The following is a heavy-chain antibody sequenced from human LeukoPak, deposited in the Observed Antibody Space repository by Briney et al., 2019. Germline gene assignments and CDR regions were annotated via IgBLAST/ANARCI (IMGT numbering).Heavy chain of an antibody. Sequence: ASVKVSCKASGYTFTGYYMHWVRQAPGQGLEWMGWINPNSGGTNYAQKFQGRVTMTRDTSISTAYMELSRLRSDDTAVYYCARAEGEAVAVNYWGQGTLVTVSS. CDR1: GYTFTGYY. D-gene: IGHD6-19*01. V-gene: IGHV1-2*02. CDR2: INPNSGGT. J-gene: IGHJ4*02. CDR3: ARAEGEAVAVNY.